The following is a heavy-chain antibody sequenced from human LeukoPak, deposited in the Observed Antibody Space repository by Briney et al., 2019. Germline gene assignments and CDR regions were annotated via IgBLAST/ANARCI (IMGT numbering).Heavy chain of an antibody. Sequence: ASVTVSCSSSGYTFTFYYMNWVRQAPGQGLERMGWIDPNSGGTNYAQKFQGRVTMTRDTSISTTYMELSRLRSDDTAVYYCARDPRAGRGDYWGQGTLVTVSS. CDR2: IDPNSGGT. D-gene: IGHD3-10*01. CDR1: GYTFTFYY. CDR3: ARDPRAGRGDY. J-gene: IGHJ4*02. V-gene: IGHV1-2*02.